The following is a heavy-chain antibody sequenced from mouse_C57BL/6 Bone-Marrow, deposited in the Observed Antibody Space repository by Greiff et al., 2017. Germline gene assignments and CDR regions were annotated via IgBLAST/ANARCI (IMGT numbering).Heavy chain of an antibody. CDR2: IYPGDGDT. Sequence: QVQLQQSGPELVKPGASVKFSCKASGYAFSSSWMNWVKQRPGKGLEWIGRIYPGDGDTNYNGKFKGKATLTADKSSSTAYMQLSSLTSEDSAVYLSARCSFAYWGQGTLVTVSA. V-gene: IGHV1-82*01. CDR1: GYAFSSSW. J-gene: IGHJ3*01. CDR3: ARCSFAY.